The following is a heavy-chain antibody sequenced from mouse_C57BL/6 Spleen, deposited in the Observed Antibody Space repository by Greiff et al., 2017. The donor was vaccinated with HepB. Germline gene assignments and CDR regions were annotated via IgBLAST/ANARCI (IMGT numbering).Heavy chain of an antibody. CDR2: INPNYGTT. CDR1: GYSFTDYN. CDR3: AREGGLWYYAMDY. V-gene: IGHV1-39*01. Sequence: VQLKESGPELVKPGASVKISCKASGYSFTDYNMNWVKQSNGKSLEWIGVINPNYGTTSYNQKFKGKATLTVDQSSSTAYMQLNSLTSEDSAVYYCAREGGLWYYAMDYWGQGTSVTVSS. D-gene: IGHD6-5*01. J-gene: IGHJ4*01.